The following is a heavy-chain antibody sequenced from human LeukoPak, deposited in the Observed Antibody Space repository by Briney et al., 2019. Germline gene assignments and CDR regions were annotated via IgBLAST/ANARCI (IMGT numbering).Heavy chain of an antibody. J-gene: IGHJ4*02. CDR3: AREALLPLSTSSYYFDY. V-gene: IGHV3-30*03. CDR2: MSYHGTAA. CDR1: GGSISSGG. Sequence: HPSETLSLTCTVSGGSISSGGYYWSWIRQHPGKGLEWVAVMSYHGTAAYYADSVKGRFTITRDNSKNTLYLQMTFLSPEDTAVYYCAREALLPLSTSSYYFDYWGQGTLVPVSS.